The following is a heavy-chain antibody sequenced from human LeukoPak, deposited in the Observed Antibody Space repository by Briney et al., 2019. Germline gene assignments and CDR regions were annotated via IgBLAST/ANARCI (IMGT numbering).Heavy chain of an antibody. V-gene: IGHV1-2*02. CDR1: GYTFTGYY. D-gene: IGHD6-13*01. Sequence: EASVKVSCKASGYTFTGYYMHWVRQAPGQGLEWMGWINPNSGGTNYAQKFQGRVTMTRDTSISTAYMELSRLRSDDTAVYYCARYSSSWYHYYYYYYMDVWGKGTTVTVSS. CDR2: INPNSGGT. CDR3: ARYSSSWYHYYYYYYMDV. J-gene: IGHJ6*03.